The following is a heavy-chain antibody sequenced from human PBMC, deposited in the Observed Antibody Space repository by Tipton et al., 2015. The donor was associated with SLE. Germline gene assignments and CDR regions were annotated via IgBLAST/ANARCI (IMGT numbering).Heavy chain of an antibody. CDR1: GFTFSSYS. CDR3: ARDRYDSSGYYFDY. V-gene: IGHV3-48*01. CDR2: ISSSSSTI. Sequence: SLRLSCAASGFTFSSYSMNWVRQAPGKGLEWVSYISSSSSTIYYAESVKGRFTISRDNAKNSLYLQMNSLRAEDTAVYYGARDRYDSSGYYFDYWGQGTLVTVSS. D-gene: IGHD3-22*01. J-gene: IGHJ4*02.